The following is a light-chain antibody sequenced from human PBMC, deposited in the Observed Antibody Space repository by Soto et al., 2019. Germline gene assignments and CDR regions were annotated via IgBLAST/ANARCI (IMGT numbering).Light chain of an antibody. Sequence: EVVLTQSPATLSLSPGERATLSCGASQSVTSNYLAWYQQKPGLAPRLLIYDASIMAAGIPDRFSCSGSGTDFTLTISRLEPEDFAVYYCHQYGSSPPWTFGQGTKVEIK. CDR3: HQYGSSPPWT. V-gene: IGKV3D-20*01. CDR2: DAS. CDR1: QSVTSNY. J-gene: IGKJ1*01.